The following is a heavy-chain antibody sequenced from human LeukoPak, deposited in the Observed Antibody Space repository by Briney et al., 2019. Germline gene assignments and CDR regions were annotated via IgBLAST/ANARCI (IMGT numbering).Heavy chain of an antibody. CDR2: IEHDGSTK. J-gene: IGHJ4*02. CDR1: GFTFSSYW. Sequence: PGGSLRLSCTVSGFTFSSYWMSWVRQDPGKGLERVANIEHDGSTKFYLDSVKGRFTISRDNARSSLYLQMDSLRAEDTAVYFCAREIIGGASFHDYWGQGTLVTVSS. CDR3: AREIIGGASFHDY. V-gene: IGHV3-7*01. D-gene: IGHD1-26*01.